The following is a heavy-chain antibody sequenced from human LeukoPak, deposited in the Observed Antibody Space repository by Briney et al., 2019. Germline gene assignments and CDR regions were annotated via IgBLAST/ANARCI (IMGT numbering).Heavy chain of an antibody. CDR3: VTDIRSGWRNY. Sequence: GASVKVSCKVSGYTLTESSVHWVRQPPGKGLEWMGDFDPEDGEAIYAPKIQGRVTMTEDTSTDTAYLELRSLRSDDTAVYYCVTDIRSGWRNYWGQGTLITVSS. D-gene: IGHD6-19*01. CDR1: GYTLTESS. CDR2: FDPEDGEA. V-gene: IGHV1-24*01. J-gene: IGHJ4*02.